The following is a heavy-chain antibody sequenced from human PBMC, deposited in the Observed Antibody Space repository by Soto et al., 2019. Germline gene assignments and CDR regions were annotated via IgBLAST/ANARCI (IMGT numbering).Heavy chain of an antibody. V-gene: IGHV3-15*01. CDR1: GFTFSNAW. D-gene: IGHD1-26*01. J-gene: IGHJ4*02. CDR3: ARGSGGSYYNVDY. CDR2: IKSKTDGGTT. Sequence: EVQLVESGGGLVKPGGSLRLSCAASGFTFSNAWMSWVRQAPGKGLEWVGRIKSKTDGGTTDYAAPVKGRFTISRDDSKNSLYLQMNSLRAEDTAVYYCARGSGGSYYNVDYWGQGTLVTVSS.